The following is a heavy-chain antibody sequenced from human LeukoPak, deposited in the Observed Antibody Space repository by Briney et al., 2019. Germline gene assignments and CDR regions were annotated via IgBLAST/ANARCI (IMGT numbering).Heavy chain of an antibody. CDR3: ARDDDY. Sequence: GGSLRLSCAASGFTFSSYWRNWVRQAPGKGLEWVANIKQDGSEKYYVDSVKGRFTISRDNAKNSLYLQMNSLRAEDTAVYYCARDDDYWGQGTLVTVSS. CDR1: GFTFSSYW. CDR2: IKQDGSEK. J-gene: IGHJ4*02. V-gene: IGHV3-7*01.